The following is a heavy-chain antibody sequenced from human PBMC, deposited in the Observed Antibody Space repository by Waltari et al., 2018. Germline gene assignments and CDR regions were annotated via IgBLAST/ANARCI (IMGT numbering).Heavy chain of an antibody. Sequence: EVQLVESGGGLVQPGGSLRLSCAASGFTFNTYWMHWVRQAPGKGLEWVSRINSDGSIRNYADSVTGRFTISRDNAKSRLYLQMNSLGVEDTAVYYCAGSITLNYWGQGTLVSVSS. J-gene: IGHJ4*02. CDR1: GFTFNTYW. D-gene: IGHD1-20*01. V-gene: IGHV3-74*01. CDR2: INSDGSIR. CDR3: AGSITLNY.